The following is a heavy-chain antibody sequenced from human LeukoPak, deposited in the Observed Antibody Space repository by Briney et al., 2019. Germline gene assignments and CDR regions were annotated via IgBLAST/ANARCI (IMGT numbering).Heavy chain of an antibody. V-gene: IGHV3-21*01. J-gene: IGHJ5*02. CDR3: ARERLGAAAGNSFDP. CDR1: GFTFSSYS. D-gene: IGHD6-13*01. Sequence: GSLRLSCAASGFTFSSYSMNWVRQAPGKGLEWVSSISSSSSYIYYADSVKGRFTISRDNAKNSLYLQMNSLRAEDTAVYYCARERLGAAAGNSFDPWGQGTLVTVSS. CDR2: ISSSSSYI.